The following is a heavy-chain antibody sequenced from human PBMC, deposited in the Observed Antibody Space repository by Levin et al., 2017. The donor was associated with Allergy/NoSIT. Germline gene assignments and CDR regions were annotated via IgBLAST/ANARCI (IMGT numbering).Heavy chain of an antibody. D-gene: IGHD5-12*01. V-gene: IGHV3-21*01. J-gene: IGHJ4*02. CDR2: INDRSRYI. Sequence: GGSLRLSCAASGFTFSTYSMNWVRQAPGKGLEWVSYINDRSRYIYYADSVKGRFTISRDNAKNSLYLQMNSLRAEDTAVYYCARAEGSGYEFNWWGQGTLVTVSS. CDR3: ARAEGSGYEFNW. CDR1: GFTFSTYS.